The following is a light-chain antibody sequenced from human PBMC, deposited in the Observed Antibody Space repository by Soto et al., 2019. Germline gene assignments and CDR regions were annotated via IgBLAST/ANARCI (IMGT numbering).Light chain of an antibody. J-gene: IGLJ3*02. CDR1: SSDVGAYKY. V-gene: IGLV2-8*01. Sequence: QSALTQPPSASGSPGQSVTISCTGTSSDVGAYKYVSWYQQYPGKAPKLMIYEVTKRPSGVPDRFSGSKSGNTASLTVSGLQAEDEAYYYCTSYVGNDIWVFGGGTQLTVL. CDR3: TSYVGNDIWV. CDR2: EVT.